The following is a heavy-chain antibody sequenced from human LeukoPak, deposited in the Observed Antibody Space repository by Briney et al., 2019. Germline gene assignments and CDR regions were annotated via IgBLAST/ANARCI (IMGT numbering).Heavy chain of an antibody. J-gene: IGHJ4*02. CDR2: IIPIFGTA. CDR3: AREPIVGATTEFYFDY. CDR1: GGTFSSYA. V-gene: IGHV1-69*05. D-gene: IGHD1-26*01. Sequence: ASVKVSCKASGGTFSSYAISWVRQAPGQGPEWMGRIIPIFGTANYAQKFQGRVTITTDESTSTAYMELSSLRSEDTAVYYCAREPIVGATTEFYFDYWGQGTLVTVSS.